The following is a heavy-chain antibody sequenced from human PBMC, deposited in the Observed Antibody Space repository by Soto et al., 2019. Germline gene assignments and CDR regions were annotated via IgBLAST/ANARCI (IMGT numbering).Heavy chain of an antibody. D-gene: IGHD4-17*01. Sequence: QVQLQQWGAGLLKPSETLSLTCAVYGGSFSVYYWSWVRQSPRKGLEWIGEINHSGSTNYNPSLKSRLTIYVDTPKNQFSVKLSSVTAADTALYYCVACDYGAYPRYWGQGSLVTVSS. CDR1: GGSFSVYY. J-gene: IGHJ4*02. CDR2: INHSGST. CDR3: VACDYGAYPRY. V-gene: IGHV4-34*01.